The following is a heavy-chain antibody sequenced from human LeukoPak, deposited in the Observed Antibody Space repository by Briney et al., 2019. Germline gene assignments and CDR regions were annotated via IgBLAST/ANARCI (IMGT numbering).Heavy chain of an antibody. CDR2: MNPNSGNT. CDR1: GYTFTSYD. V-gene: IGHV1-8*01. D-gene: IGHD2-21*02. Sequence: GASVKVSCKASGYTFTSYDINWVRQATGQGLEWRGWMNPNSGNTGYAQKFQSRVTMTRNTSISTAYMELSSLRSEDTAVYYCARGSKAYCGGDCYSVLFPFDIWGQGTMVTVSS. J-gene: IGHJ3*02. CDR3: ARGSKAYCGGDCYSVLFPFDI.